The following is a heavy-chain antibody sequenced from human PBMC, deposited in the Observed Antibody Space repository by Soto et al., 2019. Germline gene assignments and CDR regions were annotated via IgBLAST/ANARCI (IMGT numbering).Heavy chain of an antibody. CDR1: GGSISSGGYS. CDR3: ARASSYSSWWFDP. D-gene: IGHD5-18*01. CDR2: IYHSGST. V-gene: IGHV4-30-2*01. Sequence: PSETLSLTCAVSGGSISSGGYSWSWIRQPPGKGLEWIGYIYHSGSTYYNPSLKSRVTISVDRSKNQFSLKLSSVTAADTAVYYCARASSYSSWWFDPWGQGTLVTVSS. J-gene: IGHJ5*02.